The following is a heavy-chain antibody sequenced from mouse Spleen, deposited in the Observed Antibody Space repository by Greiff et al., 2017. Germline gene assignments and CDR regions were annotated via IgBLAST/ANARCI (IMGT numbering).Heavy chain of an antibody. CDR1: GYTFTDYA. CDR3: AREGLGFAY. J-gene: IGHJ3*01. Sequence: VKLMESGAELMKPGASVKISCKGSGYTFTDYAMHWVKQSHAKSLEWIGVISTYNGNTNYNQKFKGKATMTVDKSSSTAYMELARLTSEDSAIYYCAREGLGFAYWGQGTLVTVSA. V-gene: IGHV1S137*01. D-gene: IGHD4-1*01. CDR2: ISTYNGNT.